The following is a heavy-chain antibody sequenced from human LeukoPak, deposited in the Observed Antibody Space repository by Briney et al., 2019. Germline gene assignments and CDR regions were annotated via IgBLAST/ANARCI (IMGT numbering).Heavy chain of an antibody. J-gene: IGHJ5*02. Sequence: GGSLRLSCAASGFTFSSYGMHWVRQAPGKGLEWVASINPDTSEIHYVDAVRGRSTISRDNAKNSLYLQMSSLTADDTALYYCVRSHHPGGWFDPWGQGTLVTVSS. D-gene: IGHD3-10*01. CDR1: GFTFSSYG. CDR3: VRSHHPGGWFDP. V-gene: IGHV3-7*01. CDR2: INPDTSEI.